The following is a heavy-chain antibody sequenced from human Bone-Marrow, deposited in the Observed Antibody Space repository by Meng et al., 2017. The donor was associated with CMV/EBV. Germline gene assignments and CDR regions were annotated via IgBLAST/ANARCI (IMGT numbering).Heavy chain of an antibody. V-gene: IGHV3-30*04. Sequence: GGSLRLSCAASGFTFSSYAMSWVRQAPGKGLEWVAVISYDGSNKYYADSVKGRFTISRDNSKTSLYLEMNSLRPEDTAVYYCARDTRSYPTGVHYWGQGTLVTVSS. CDR1: GFTFSSYA. J-gene: IGHJ4*02. D-gene: IGHD3-10*01. CDR3: ARDTRSYPTGVHY. CDR2: ISYDGSNK.